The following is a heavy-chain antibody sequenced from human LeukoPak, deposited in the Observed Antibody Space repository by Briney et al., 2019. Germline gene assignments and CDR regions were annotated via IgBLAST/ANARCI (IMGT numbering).Heavy chain of an antibody. J-gene: IGHJ4*02. V-gene: IGHV3-53*01. CDR2: IYSGGST. D-gene: IGHD3-22*01. CDR3: ARALVGPDYYDSSGPLVAFMYYFDY. CDR1: GFTVSSNY. Sequence: GGSLRLSCAASGFTVSSNYMSRVRQAPGKGLEWVSVIYSGGSTYYADSVKGRFTISRDNSKNTLYLQMNSLRAEDTAVYYCARALVGPDYYDSSGPLVAFMYYFDYWGQGTLVTVSS.